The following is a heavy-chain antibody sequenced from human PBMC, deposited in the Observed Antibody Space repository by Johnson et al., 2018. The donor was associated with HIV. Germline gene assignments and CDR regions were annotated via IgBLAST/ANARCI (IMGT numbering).Heavy chain of an antibody. V-gene: IGHV3-30-3*01. D-gene: IGHD3-22*01. CDR2: ISYDGSNK. CDR3: ARSTGPYSTYYYDSPDPDAFDI. CDR1: GFTFSSYA. J-gene: IGHJ3*02. Sequence: VQLVESGGGVVQPGRSLRLSCAASGFTFSSYAMHWVRQAPGKGLEWVAVISYDGSNKYYADSVKGRFTISRDNSKNTLYLQMNSLRAEDTAVYYCARSTGPYSTYYYDSPDPDAFDIWGQGTMVTVSS.